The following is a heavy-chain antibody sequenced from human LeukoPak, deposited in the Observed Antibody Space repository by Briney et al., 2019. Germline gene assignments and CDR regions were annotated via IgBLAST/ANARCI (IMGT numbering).Heavy chain of an antibody. V-gene: IGHV4-38-2*02. J-gene: IGHJ2*01. CDR1: GYSINSGYY. CDR2: IYHSGST. CDR3: ARDHSSGFDL. D-gene: IGHD6-19*01. Sequence: PSETLSLTCTVSGYSINSGYYWGWIRQPPGTGLEWIGSIYHSGSTYYNPSLKSRVTISVDRSKNQFSLKLSSVTAADTAVYYCARDHSSGFDLWGRGTLVTVSS.